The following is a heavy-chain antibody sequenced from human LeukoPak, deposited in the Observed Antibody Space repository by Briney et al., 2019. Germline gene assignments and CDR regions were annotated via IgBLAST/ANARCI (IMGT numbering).Heavy chain of an antibody. CDR2: IYYSGST. CDR1: GGSISSYY. J-gene: IGHJ4*02. CDR3: ARARFARYCSSTSCRSIYFDY. V-gene: IGHV4-59*12. D-gene: IGHD2-2*01. Sequence: SETLSLTCTVSGGSISSYYWSWIRNPPGKGLEWIGYIYYSGSTNYNPSLKSRVTRSVDTSKNQFSLKLSSVTAADTAVYYCARARFARYCSSTSCRSIYFDYWGQGTLVTVSS.